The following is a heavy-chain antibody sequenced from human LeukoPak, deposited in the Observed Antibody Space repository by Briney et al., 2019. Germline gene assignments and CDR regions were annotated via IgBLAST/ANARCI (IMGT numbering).Heavy chain of an antibody. CDR1: GYTFTGYY. CDR2: NNPNSGGT. V-gene: IGHV1-2*06. Sequence: ASVKVSCKASGYTFTGYYMHWVRQAPGQGLEWMGRNNPNSGGTNYAQKFQGRVTMTRDTSISTAYMELSRLRSDDTAVYYCARAYYDYVWGSYRYLDYWGQGTLVTVSS. J-gene: IGHJ4*02. D-gene: IGHD3-16*02. CDR3: ARAYYDYVWGSYRYLDY.